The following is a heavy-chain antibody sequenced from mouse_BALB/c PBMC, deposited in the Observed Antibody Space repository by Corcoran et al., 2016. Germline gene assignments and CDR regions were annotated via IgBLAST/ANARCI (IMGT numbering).Heavy chain of an antibody. Sequence: QIQLVQSGPELKKPGETVKISCKASGYTFTNYGMNWVKQAPGKGLKWMGWINTYTGEPTYADDFKGRFAFSLETSASTAYLQINNPKNEDTATYFCARKGYYGSSGAYWGQGTLVTVSA. CDR1: GYTFTNYG. J-gene: IGHJ3*01. D-gene: IGHD1-1*01. V-gene: IGHV9-3-1*01. CDR3: ARKGYYGSSGAY. CDR2: INTYTGEP.